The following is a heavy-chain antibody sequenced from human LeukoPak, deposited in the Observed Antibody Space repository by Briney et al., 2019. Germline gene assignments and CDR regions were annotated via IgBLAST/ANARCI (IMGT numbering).Heavy chain of an antibody. CDR2: TYYRSNWFN. V-gene: IGHV6-1*01. J-gene: IGHJ5*02. Sequence: SQTLSLTCAISGDSVSSNSAAWNWIRQSPSRGLEWLGRTYYRSNWFNDFALSVKSRITINQDTSKNQFSLQLNSVPPEGTAVYYCAKNYGDSYWFDPWGQGTLVTVSS. CDR1: GDSVSSNSAA. CDR3: AKNYGDSYWFDP. D-gene: IGHD4-17*01.